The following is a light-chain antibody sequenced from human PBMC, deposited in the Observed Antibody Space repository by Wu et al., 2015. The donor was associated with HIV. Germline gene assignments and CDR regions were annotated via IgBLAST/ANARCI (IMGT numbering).Light chain of an antibody. CDR2: GAS. CDR3: QQDYNLPPYT. V-gene: IGKV3-7*04. CDR1: QSISSYY. J-gene: IGKJ2*01. Sequence: IVLTQSPGTLSLSPGEGATLSCRASQSISSYYLAWYQKKPGQAPRLLIYGASTRATSIPARFSGSGSGTDFTLTISSLQPEDFAVYYCQQDYNLPPYTFGQGTKLEIK.